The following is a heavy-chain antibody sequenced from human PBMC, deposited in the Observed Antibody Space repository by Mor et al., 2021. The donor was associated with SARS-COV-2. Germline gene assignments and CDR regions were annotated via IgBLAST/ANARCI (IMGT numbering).Heavy chain of an antibody. CDR2: IYYSGST. CDR3: ARGNSGYSSGWYVRVGLFDY. D-gene: IGHD6-19*01. Sequence: IRQPPGKGLEWIGSIYYSGSTYYNPSLKSRVTISVDTSKNQFSLKLSSVTAADTAVYYCARGNSGYSSGWYVRVGLFDYWG. V-gene: IGHV4-39*07. J-gene: IGHJ4*01.